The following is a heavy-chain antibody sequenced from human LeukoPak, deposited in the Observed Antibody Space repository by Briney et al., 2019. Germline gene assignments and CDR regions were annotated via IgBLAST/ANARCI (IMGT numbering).Heavy chain of an antibody. CDR3: ARGPSGYHNT. D-gene: IGHD5-12*01. Sequence: GGSLRLSCAASGFNIGNSGMHWVRQAPGKGLEWMTCIAYDGSNKYYAESVKGRFTISSDNSKNTLYLQMNSLRAEDTAVYYCARGPSGYHNTGGQGTLVTVSS. CDR2: IAYDGSNK. V-gene: IGHV3-30*02. CDR1: GFNIGNSG. J-gene: IGHJ4*02.